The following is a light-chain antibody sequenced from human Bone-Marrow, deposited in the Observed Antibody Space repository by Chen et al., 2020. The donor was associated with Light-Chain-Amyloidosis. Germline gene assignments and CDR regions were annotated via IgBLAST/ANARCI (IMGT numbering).Light chain of an antibody. CDR1: NIGSTS. V-gene: IGLV3-21*02. J-gene: IGLJ3*02. Sequence: SYVLTQPSSVSVAPGQTATIACGGNNIGSTSVHWYQQTPGQAPLLVVYAASDRPSGIPERLAGSNSGTTATLTIGRVEAGDEADYYCQVWDRSSDRPVFGGGTTLTVL. CDR2: AAS. CDR3: QVWDRSSDRPV.